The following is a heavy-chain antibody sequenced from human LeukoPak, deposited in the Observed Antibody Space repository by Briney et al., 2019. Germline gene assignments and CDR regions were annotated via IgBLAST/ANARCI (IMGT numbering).Heavy chain of an antibody. J-gene: IGHJ5*02. V-gene: IGHV1-2*02. Sequence: AASVKVSCKASGYTFTGYFIHWVRQAPGQGLEWMGWINPNSGGTNYAQKFQGRVTMTRDTSINTAYMQLTSLTSDGTALYYCARQGSDGSENVNWFDPWGQGTLVIVSS. D-gene: IGHD6-25*01. CDR2: INPNSGGT. CDR3: ARQGSDGSENVNWFDP. CDR1: GYTFTGYF.